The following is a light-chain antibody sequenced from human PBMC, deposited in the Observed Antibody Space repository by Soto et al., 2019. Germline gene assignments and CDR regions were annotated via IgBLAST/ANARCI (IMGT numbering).Light chain of an antibody. CDR3: LQDHYFPYT. Sequence: DIQMTQSPSTVSASVGDRVTITCRASQSVISWLAWYQQKPGQAPKLLLYKASSLESGVPSSFSGSGSGTEFTLSISSLQPDHVATYYCLQDHYFPYTFGQGTKLEI. V-gene: IGKV1-5*03. CDR1: QSVISW. J-gene: IGKJ2*01. CDR2: KAS.